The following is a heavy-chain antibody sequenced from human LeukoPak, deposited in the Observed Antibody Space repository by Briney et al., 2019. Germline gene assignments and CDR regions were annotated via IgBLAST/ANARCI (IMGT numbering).Heavy chain of an antibody. Sequence: GGSLRLSCAASGFTFSSYAMSWVRQAPGKGLERVSAISGSGGSTYYADSVKGRFTISRDNSKNTLYLQMNSLRAEDTAVYYCAKDKGYFDWLSTTYYFDYWGQGTLVTVSS. V-gene: IGHV3-23*01. CDR1: GFTFSSYA. D-gene: IGHD3-9*01. CDR3: AKDKGYFDWLSTTYYFDY. CDR2: ISGSGGST. J-gene: IGHJ4*02.